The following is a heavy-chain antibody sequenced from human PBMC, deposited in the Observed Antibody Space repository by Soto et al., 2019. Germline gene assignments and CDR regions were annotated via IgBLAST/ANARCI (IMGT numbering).Heavy chain of an antibody. Sequence: SETLSLTCAVYGGFFIGYYWSWIRQPPGKGLEWIGEINHSGSTNYNPSLKSRVTISVDTSKNQFSLKLSSVTAADTAVYYCARKMPTMIVVVIQNWFDPWGQGTLVTVSS. CDR2: INHSGST. CDR1: GGFFIGYY. CDR3: ARKMPTMIVVVIQNWFDP. V-gene: IGHV4-34*01. D-gene: IGHD3-22*01. J-gene: IGHJ5*02.